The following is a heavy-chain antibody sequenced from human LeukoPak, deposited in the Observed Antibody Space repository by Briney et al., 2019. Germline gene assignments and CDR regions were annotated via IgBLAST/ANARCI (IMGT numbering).Heavy chain of an antibody. V-gene: IGHV3-7*04. CDR1: GFAFSSYW. CDR3: ARGYGDSIHFDY. CDR2: IKRDGSEK. Sequence: GGSLRLSCAASGFAFSSYWMSWVREAPGKGLEWVANIKRDGSEKYYVDSVKGRFTISRDNAKNSLYLQMNSLRAEEAAVYYCARGYGDSIHFDYWGQGTLVTVSS. D-gene: IGHD4-17*01. J-gene: IGHJ4*02.